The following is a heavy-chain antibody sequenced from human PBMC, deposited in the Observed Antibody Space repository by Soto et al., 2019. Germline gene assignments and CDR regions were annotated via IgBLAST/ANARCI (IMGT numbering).Heavy chain of an antibody. CDR3: ARRLSGPKEEYNAYYFYGLDV. J-gene: IGHJ6*02. Sequence: LRESLKISCQGSGYSFTSHWITWVRQTPGKGLEWMGRIDPSDSYTNYSPSFQGRVTISADRSISTAFLQWSSLEASDTAIYYCARRLSGPKEEYNAYYFYGLDVWGQGTTVTVSS. D-gene: IGHD1-1*01. CDR2: IDPSDSYT. CDR1: GYSFTSHW. V-gene: IGHV5-10-1*01.